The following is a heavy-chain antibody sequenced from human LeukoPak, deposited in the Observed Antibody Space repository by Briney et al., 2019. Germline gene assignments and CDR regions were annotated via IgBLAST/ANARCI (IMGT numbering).Heavy chain of an antibody. Sequence: GGSLRLSCAASGFTFSSSWMSWVRQAPGKGLEWVANINEDESAKYYVDSVKGRFTISRDNAKRSLDLQVNSLRAEDTAVYYCTRSRRDGNDYWGQGTLVTVSS. D-gene: IGHD5-24*01. V-gene: IGHV3-7*01. CDR1: GFTFSSSW. J-gene: IGHJ4*02. CDR3: TRSRRDGNDY. CDR2: INEDESAK.